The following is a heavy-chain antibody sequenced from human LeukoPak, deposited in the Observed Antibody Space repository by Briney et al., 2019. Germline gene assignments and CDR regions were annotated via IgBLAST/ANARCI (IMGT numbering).Heavy chain of an antibody. Sequence: GGSLRLSCAASGFTFSSSWMSWVRQAPGKGLEWVANINEDESAKYYVDSVKGRFTISRDNAKRSLDLQVNSLRAEDTAVYYCTRSRRDGNDYWGQGTLVTVSS. D-gene: IGHD5-24*01. V-gene: IGHV3-7*01. CDR1: GFTFSSSW. J-gene: IGHJ4*02. CDR3: TRSRRDGNDY. CDR2: INEDESAK.